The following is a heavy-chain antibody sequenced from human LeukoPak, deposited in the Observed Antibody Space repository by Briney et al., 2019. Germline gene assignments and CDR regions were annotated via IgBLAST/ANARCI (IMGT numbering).Heavy chain of an antibody. V-gene: IGHV4-61*02. CDR3: ARDRAAYCGGDCYPNWFDP. CDR2: IYTSGST. Sequence: SETLSLTCTVSGGSISSGSYYWSWIRQPAGKGLEWIGRIYTSGSTNYNPSLKSRVTISVDTSKNQLSLKLSSVTAADTAAYYCARDRAAYCGGDCYPNWFDPWGQGTLVTVSS. J-gene: IGHJ5*02. CDR1: GGSISSGSYY. D-gene: IGHD2-21*02.